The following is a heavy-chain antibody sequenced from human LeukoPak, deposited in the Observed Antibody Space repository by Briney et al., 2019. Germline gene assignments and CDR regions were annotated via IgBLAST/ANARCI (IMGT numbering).Heavy chain of an antibody. CDR3: ARAPGYCSSTSCYAPRAFDY. CDR1: GGSISSYY. D-gene: IGHD2-2*01. V-gene: IGHV4-59*01. Sequence: PSETPSLTCTVSGGSISSYYWSWIRQPPGKGLEWIGYIYYSGSTNYNPSLKSRVTISVDTSKNQFSLKLSSVTAADTAVYYCARAPGYCSSTSCYAPRAFDYWGQGTLVTVSS. J-gene: IGHJ4*02. CDR2: IYYSGST.